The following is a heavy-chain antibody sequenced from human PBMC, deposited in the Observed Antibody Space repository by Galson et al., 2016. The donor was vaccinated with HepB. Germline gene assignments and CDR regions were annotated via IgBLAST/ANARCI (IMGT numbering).Heavy chain of an antibody. V-gene: IGHV3-33*08. CDR1: GFTFSNHG. D-gene: IGHD3-22*01. J-gene: IGHJ4*02. CDR2: IRYDGSNK. Sequence: SLRLSCAASGFTFSNHGMHWVRQAPGKGLEWVAVIRYDGSNKYYADSVKGRFTISRDNSKNTLYLQMNSLRAEDTAVYYCVRDSYYDSSTWGQGTLVTVSS. CDR3: VRDSYYDSST.